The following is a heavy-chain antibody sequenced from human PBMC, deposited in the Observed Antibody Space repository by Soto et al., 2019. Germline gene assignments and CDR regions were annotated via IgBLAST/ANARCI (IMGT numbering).Heavy chain of an antibody. D-gene: IGHD2-2*01. CDR3: ARSQYCSSTSCLYYYYYMDV. Sequence: QVQLVQSGAEVKKPGSSVKVSCKASGGTFSSYTSSWVRQAPGQGLEWMGRIIPILGIANYAQKFQGRVTITADKSTSTAYMELSSLRSEDTAVYYCARSQYCSSTSCLYYYYYMDVWGKGTTVTVSS. CDR1: GGTFSSYT. V-gene: IGHV1-69*02. CDR2: IIPILGIA. J-gene: IGHJ6*03.